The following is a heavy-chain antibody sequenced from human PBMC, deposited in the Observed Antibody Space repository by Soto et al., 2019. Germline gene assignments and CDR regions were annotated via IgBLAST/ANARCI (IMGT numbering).Heavy chain of an antibody. CDR3: ARDPVSVLYSGSSHFDY. Sequence: GASVKVSCKASGGTFSSYAISWVRQAPGQGLEWMGGIIPIFGTANYAQKFQGRVTITADKSTSTAYMELRSLRSDGTAVYYCARDPVSVLYSGSSHFDYCGQGTLVTVSS. V-gene: IGHV1-69*06. CDR1: GGTFSSYA. CDR2: IIPIFGTA. D-gene: IGHD1-26*01. J-gene: IGHJ4*02.